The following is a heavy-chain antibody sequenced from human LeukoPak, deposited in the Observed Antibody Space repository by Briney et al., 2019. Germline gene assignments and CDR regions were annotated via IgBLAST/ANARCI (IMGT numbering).Heavy chain of an antibody. CDR1: GYTFTSYG. V-gene: IGHV1-18*01. D-gene: IGHD3-16*02. CDR3: AREGLRLGELSSTTIDY. CDR2: ISAYNGNT. Sequence: GASVTVSCTASGYTFTSYGISWVRQAPGQGLEWMGWISAYNGNTNYAQKLQGRVTMTTDTSTSTAYMELRSLRSDDTAVYYCAREGLRLGELSSTTIDYWGQGTLVTVSS. J-gene: IGHJ4*02.